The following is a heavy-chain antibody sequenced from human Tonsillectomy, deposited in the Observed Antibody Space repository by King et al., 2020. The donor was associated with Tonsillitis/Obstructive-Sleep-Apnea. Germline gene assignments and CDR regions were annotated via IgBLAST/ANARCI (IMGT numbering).Heavy chain of an antibody. Sequence: QLVQSGAQVRKAGESLKISCEASGYLFTNFWIGWVRQMPGKGLEWMGIIYGGDSETKYSPSFEDHVTISADRSSTTAYLQWGRLKASDTAMYFCAGGGGSGSYVDSWGQGTLVTVSS. J-gene: IGHJ4*02. CDR2: IYGGDSET. V-gene: IGHV5-51*03. CDR3: AGGGGSGSYVDS. D-gene: IGHD6-25*01. CDR1: GYLFTNFW.